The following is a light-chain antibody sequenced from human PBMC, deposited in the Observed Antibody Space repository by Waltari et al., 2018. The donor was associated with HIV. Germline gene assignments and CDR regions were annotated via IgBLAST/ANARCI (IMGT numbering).Light chain of an antibody. J-gene: IGLJ3*02. V-gene: IGLV3-21*04. CDR3: QVWDSSNEHVV. Sequence: SYVLTQPPSVSVAPGAAATISCGAWNIGGKSVHWYKQQPGQAPVLVTRYNSDRPSGIPDRISGSNSGHTATLTVTSVDAGDEATYYCQVWDSSNEHVVFGGGTELTVL. CDR2: YNS. CDR1: NIGGKS.